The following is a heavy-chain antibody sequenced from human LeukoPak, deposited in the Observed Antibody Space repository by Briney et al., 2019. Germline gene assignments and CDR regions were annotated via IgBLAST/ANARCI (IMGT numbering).Heavy chain of an antibody. CDR3: ARDSLPQTYYDFWSGYYFQDY. CDR2: VNPSSISA. D-gene: IGHD3-3*01. Sequence: ASVKVSCKASGYTVTSYYMHWVRQAPGQGLEWMGIVNPSSISASYAQKFQGRVTMTRDTSTSTVSMELSSLRSDDTAVYYCARDSLPQTYYDFWSGYYFQDYWGQGTLVTVSS. CDR1: GYTVTSYY. J-gene: IGHJ4*02. V-gene: IGHV1-46*01.